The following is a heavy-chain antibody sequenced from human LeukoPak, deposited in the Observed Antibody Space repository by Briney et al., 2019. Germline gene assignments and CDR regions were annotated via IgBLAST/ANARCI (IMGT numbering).Heavy chain of an antibody. D-gene: IGHD4-17*01. CDR1: GYSIGTWYY. CDR2: IFHNGST. CDR3: AREDPQTTVPEGLDV. V-gene: IGHV4-38-2*02. Sequence: SETLSLTCTVSGYSIGTWYYWGWIRQPPGKGLEWIGSIFHNGSTHYNPSLESRVTISLDTSKNQFSLKLTSVTAADTAVYYCAREDPQTTVPEGLDVWGQGTTVTVSS. J-gene: IGHJ6*02.